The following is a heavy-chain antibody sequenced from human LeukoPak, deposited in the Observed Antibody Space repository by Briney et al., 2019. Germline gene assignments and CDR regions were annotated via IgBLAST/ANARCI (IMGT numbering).Heavy chain of an antibody. CDR3: ARWRDTYYYDSSGTDY. V-gene: IGHV1-18*01. CDR1: GYTFTSYG. D-gene: IGHD3-22*01. Sequence: ASVKVSCKASGYTFTSYGISWVRQAPGQGLEWMGWISAYNGKTNYAQKLQGRVTMTTDTSTSTAYMELRSLRSDDTAVYYCARWRDTYYYDSSGTDYWGQGTLVTVSS. J-gene: IGHJ4*02. CDR2: ISAYNGKT.